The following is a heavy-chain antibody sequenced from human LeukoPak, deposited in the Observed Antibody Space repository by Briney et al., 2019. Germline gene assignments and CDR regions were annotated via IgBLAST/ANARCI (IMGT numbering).Heavy chain of an antibody. Sequence: ASVKVSCKASGYTFTSYDINWVRQATGQGLEWMGWTSPNSGNTGYAQKVQGRVTITRNTSISTAYMELSTLRSEDTAVYYCARGRRVHYDRSGYALDYWGQGTLVTVSS. D-gene: IGHD3-22*01. CDR3: ARGRRVHYDRSGYALDY. CDR1: GYTFTSYD. V-gene: IGHV1-8*03. CDR2: TSPNSGNT. J-gene: IGHJ4*02.